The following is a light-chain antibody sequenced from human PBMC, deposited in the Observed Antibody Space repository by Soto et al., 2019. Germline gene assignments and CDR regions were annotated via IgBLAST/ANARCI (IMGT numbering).Light chain of an antibody. CDR1: QSVSSW. CDR3: QHYNTYSPGT. V-gene: IGKV1-5*01. Sequence: DIQMTQTPATLSAFAGDRVTVTCRASQSVSSWVAWYQEKPGRGPKLLIYDASTWQSGVPSRFIGSGSGTEVTLTITSLQPDDFATYYCQHYNTYSPGTFGQGTRVEVK. J-gene: IGKJ1*01. CDR2: DAS.